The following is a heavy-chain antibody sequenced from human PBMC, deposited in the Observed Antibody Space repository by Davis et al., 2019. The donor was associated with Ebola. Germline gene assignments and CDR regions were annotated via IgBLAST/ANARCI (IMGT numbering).Heavy chain of an antibody. J-gene: IGHJ6*02. CDR1: GGSISSHY. V-gene: IGHV4-59*11. CDR3: ARYYYYGMDV. Sequence: PSETLSLTCTVSGGSISSHYWSWIRQPPGKGLEWIGYIYYSGSTNYNPSLKSRVTISVDTSKNQFSLKLSSVTAADTAVYYCARYYYYGMDVWGQGITVTVSS. CDR2: IYYSGST.